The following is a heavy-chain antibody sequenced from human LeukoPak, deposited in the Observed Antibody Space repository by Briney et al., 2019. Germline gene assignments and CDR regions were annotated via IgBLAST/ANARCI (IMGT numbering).Heavy chain of an antibody. Sequence: PSETLSLACTVSGGSISSYYWSWIQQPPGKGLEWIGYIFYSGSTNYNPSLESRVTMSVDTSKNQFSLNLRSVTAADTAVYYCARPGVGSGRYGAFDIWGQGTMVTVSS. D-gene: IGHD5-18*01. CDR3: ARPGVGSGRYGAFDI. CDR2: IFYSGST. J-gene: IGHJ3*02. CDR1: GGSISSYY. V-gene: IGHV4-59*08.